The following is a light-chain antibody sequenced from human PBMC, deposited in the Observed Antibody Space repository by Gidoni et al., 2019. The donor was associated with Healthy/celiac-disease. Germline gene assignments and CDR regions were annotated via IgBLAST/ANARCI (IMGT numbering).Light chain of an antibody. CDR2: GIS. Sequence: LLLTQSPVTLSVSPGERATLSCSASQAVGSNYLAWYQQKPGPAPRLLIFGISTRATDIPDRFSGSGSGTEFTLTINRLQSEEYAVYYCQQYSQWPITFGQGTRLEIK. CDR3: QQYSQWPIT. V-gene: IGKV3-15*01. J-gene: IGKJ5*01. CDR1: QAVGSN.